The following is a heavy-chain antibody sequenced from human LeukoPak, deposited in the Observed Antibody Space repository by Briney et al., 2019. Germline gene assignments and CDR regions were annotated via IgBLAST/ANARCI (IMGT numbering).Heavy chain of an antibody. V-gene: IGHV4-39*01. CDR2: IYYSGST. CDR3: ARRHASLWPPSY. J-gene: IGHJ4*02. CDR1: GGSISSSSYY. D-gene: IGHD2-2*01. Sequence: SETLSLTCTVSGGSISSSSYYWAWIRQPPGKGLEWIGSIYYSGSTYYNPSLKSRVTISVDTSKNQFSLKLSSVTAGDTAVYYCARRHASLWPPSYWGQGTLVTVSS.